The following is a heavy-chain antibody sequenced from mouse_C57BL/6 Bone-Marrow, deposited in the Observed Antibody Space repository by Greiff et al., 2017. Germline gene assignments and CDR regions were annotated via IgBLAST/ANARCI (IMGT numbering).Heavy chain of an antibody. V-gene: IGHV5-12*01. CDR1: GFTFSDYY. Sequence: DVKLVESGGGLVQPGGSLKLSCAASGFTFSDYYMYWVRQTPEKRLEWVAYISNGGGSTYYPDTVKGRFTISRDKAKNTLYLQMSRLKSEDTAMYYCARRDGGFAYWGQGTLVTVSA. CDR3: ARRDGGFAY. J-gene: IGHJ3*01. CDR2: ISNGGGST. D-gene: IGHD1-1*01.